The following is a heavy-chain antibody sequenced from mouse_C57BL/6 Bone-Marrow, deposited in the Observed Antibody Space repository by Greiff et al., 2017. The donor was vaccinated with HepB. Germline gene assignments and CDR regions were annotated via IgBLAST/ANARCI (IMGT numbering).Heavy chain of an antibody. J-gene: IGHJ4*01. CDR2: ISSGSSTI. V-gene: IGHV5-17*01. CDR3: ARSHGSSYGAMDY. Sequence: EVKLVESGGGLVKPGGSLKLSCAASGFTFSDYGMHWVRQAPEKGLEWVAYISSGSSTIYYADTVKGRFTISRDNAKNTLFLQMTSLRSEDTAMYYCARSHGSSYGAMDYWGQGTSVTVSS. D-gene: IGHD1-1*01. CDR1: GFTFSDYG.